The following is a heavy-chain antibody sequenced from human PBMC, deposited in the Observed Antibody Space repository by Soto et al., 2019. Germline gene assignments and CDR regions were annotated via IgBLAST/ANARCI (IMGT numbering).Heavy chain of an antibody. CDR1: GFTFSSYG. CDR2: IWSDGSYS. V-gene: IGHV3-33*01. CDR3: ARDRGYYYDGVDV. J-gene: IGHJ6*02. Sequence: QVQLVDSGGDVVQPGRSLRLSCAASGFTFSSYGMHWVRQAPDKGLEWVAVIWSDGSYSSYADSVKGRFTISRDNSKNTVYLQMNSLRVEHTAVYYCARDRGYYYDGVDVWGQGTTVTVSS.